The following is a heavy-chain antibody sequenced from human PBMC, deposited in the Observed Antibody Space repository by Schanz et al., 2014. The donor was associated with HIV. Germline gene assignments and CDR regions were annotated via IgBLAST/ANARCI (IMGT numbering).Heavy chain of an antibody. V-gene: IGHV3-30*03. Sequence: QVQLVESGGGVVQPGRSLRLSCAASGFTFSSYGMHWVRQAPGKGLEWVTVISYDGSSKYYADSVKGRFTISRDNSKNTLYLQMNSLRAEDTAVYYCARGDGGYWYYFDYWGQGTLVTVSS. CDR2: ISYDGSSK. CDR3: ARGDGGYWYYFDY. D-gene: IGHD5-12*01. CDR1: GFTFSSYG. J-gene: IGHJ4*02.